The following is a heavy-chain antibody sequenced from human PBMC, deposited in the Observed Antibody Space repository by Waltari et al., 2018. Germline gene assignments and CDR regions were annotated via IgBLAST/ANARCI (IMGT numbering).Heavy chain of an antibody. Sequence: EVQLLESGGSLVQPGGSLRLSCYASGITFSSYAINWVRTAPGKGLEWVSGISGSGDISYYADSVKGRFTISRDNSKNMVYLQMNSLRAEDTAVYHCATRSATIFGLVMVRPYGMDVWGQGTTVTVSS. CDR3: ATRSATIFGLVMVRPYGMDV. J-gene: IGHJ6*02. V-gene: IGHV3-23*01. CDR2: ISGSGDIS. D-gene: IGHD3-3*01. CDR1: GITFSSYA.